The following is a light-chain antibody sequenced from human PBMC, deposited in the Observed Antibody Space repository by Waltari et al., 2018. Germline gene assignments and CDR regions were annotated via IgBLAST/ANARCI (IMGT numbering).Light chain of an antibody. Sequence: DVQMTQSPSSLSASMGDRVTITCQASQDIKTYLNWYQQKSGKAPKVVIYDVSHLATGVPSRFSGTGYGTQFTLTISSLQPEDIATYYCQQYEDESTFGGGTKVEVK. CDR2: DVS. J-gene: IGKJ4*01. CDR3: QQYEDEST. V-gene: IGKV1-33*01. CDR1: QDIKTY.